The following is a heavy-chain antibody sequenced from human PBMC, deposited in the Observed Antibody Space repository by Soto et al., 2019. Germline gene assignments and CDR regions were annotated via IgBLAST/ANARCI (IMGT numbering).Heavy chain of an antibody. V-gene: IGHV4-59*01. CDR3: GRREYSGYGYFAY. CDR2: VYYSGTT. Sequence: SETLSLTCTVSGGSISSYYCSWIRQPPGGGLEWIGFVYYSGTTSYNPSLKSRVTISLDTSKNQFSLKLSSVTAADTAVYYCGRREYSGYGYFAYWGQGTLVTVSS. J-gene: IGHJ4*02. D-gene: IGHD5-12*01. CDR1: GGSISSYY.